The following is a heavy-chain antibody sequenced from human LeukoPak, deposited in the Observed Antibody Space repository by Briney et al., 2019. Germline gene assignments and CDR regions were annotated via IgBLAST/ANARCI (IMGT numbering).Heavy chain of an antibody. CDR2: IYPGDSDT. V-gene: IGHV5-51*01. CDR1: GYIFTSYW. J-gene: IGHJ4*02. Sequence: GESLKISCNGSGYIFTSYWIGWVRQMPGKGLEGMGIIYPGDSDTRYSPSFQGEVTISADKSISTAYLQWSSLKASDTAMYYCARQYASYYDSSGYPDGDYFDYWGQGTLVTVSS. CDR3: ARQYASYYDSSGYPDGDYFDY. D-gene: IGHD3-22*01.